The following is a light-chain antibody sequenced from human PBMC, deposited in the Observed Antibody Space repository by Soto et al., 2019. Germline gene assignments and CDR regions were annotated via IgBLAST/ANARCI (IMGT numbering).Light chain of an antibody. CDR1: QDISDY. V-gene: IGKV1-8*01. CDR2: AAS. CDR3: QHYYTYPWT. Sequence: AIRMTQSPSSLSASTGDRVTISCRASQDISDYLVWYQQKPGKAPKVLIHAASTLQGGASSRFSASRSGTDFTLTINSLQSEDFATYYCQHYYTYPWTFGQGTKVEV. J-gene: IGKJ1*01.